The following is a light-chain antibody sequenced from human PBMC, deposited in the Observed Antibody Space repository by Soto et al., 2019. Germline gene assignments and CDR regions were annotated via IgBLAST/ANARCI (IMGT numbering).Light chain of an antibody. Sequence: DIQMTQSPSSVSASVGDRVTITCRASQGLGVWLGWYQQKPGKAPQLLIFGASGLQTGVPSRFSGSGSGTDFTLTISSLQPEDFATYYCQQLDSYPSSTFGGGTKVDIK. CDR2: GAS. CDR1: QGLGVW. V-gene: IGKV1-12*01. CDR3: QQLDSYPSST. J-gene: IGKJ4*01.